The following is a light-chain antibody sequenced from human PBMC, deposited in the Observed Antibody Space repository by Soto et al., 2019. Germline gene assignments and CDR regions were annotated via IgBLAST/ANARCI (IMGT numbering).Light chain of an antibody. CDR3: SSYTSSSTRV. CDR1: SSDVGGYNY. V-gene: IGLV2-14*03. CDR2: DVS. Sequence: QSVLTQPASVSGSPGQSITISCTGTSSDVGGYNYVSWYQQHPGKAPQLMIYDVSNRPSGVSPRFSGSKSGNTASLTISGLQAEDEADYYCSSYTSSSTRVFGTGTKLTVL. J-gene: IGLJ1*01.